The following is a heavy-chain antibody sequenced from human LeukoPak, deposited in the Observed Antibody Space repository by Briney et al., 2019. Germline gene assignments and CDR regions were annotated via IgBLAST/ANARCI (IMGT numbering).Heavy chain of an antibody. CDR3: ARNNAEYGIAVAGTGRFDP. D-gene: IGHD6-13*01. Sequence: GGSLRLSCAASGFTFSYYTMIWVRQAPGRGLEWVSFISSSSTYIYYADSVKGRFTISRDNAKNSLYLQMNSLRAEDTAVYYCARNNAEYGIAVAGTGRFDPWGQGTLVTVSS. V-gene: IGHV3-21*01. CDR2: ISSSSTYI. J-gene: IGHJ5*02. CDR1: GFTFSYYT.